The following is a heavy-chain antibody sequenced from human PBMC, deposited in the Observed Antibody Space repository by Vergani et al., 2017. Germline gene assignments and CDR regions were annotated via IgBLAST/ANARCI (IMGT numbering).Heavy chain of an antibody. CDR3: ARAGVNYYDSSGYFHFDY. D-gene: IGHD3-22*01. J-gene: IGHJ4*02. Sequence: QVQLVQSGAEVKKPGSSVKVSCKASGGTFSSYAISWVRQAPGQGLEWMGGIIPIFGTENYAQKFQGRVTITADESTSTAYMELSSLRSEDTSVYYCARAGVNYYDSSGYFHFDYWGQGTLVTVSS. V-gene: IGHV1-69*01. CDR1: GGTFSSYA. CDR2: IIPIFGTE.